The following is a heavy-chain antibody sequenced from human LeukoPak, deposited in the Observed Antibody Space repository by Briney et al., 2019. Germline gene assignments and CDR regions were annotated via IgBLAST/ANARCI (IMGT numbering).Heavy chain of an antibody. Sequence: ASVKVSCKASGYTFAGYYIHWVRQAPGQGLEWMGRINPRDGETNFAQKFRGRVTMTRDTSISTAYMELSGLRSDDTAVYYCARAPHYYDSSGYDTPAGDAFDIWGQGTMVTVSS. V-gene: IGHV1-2*06. D-gene: IGHD3-22*01. CDR3: ARAPHYYDSSGYDTPAGDAFDI. J-gene: IGHJ3*02. CDR1: GYTFAGYY. CDR2: INPRDGET.